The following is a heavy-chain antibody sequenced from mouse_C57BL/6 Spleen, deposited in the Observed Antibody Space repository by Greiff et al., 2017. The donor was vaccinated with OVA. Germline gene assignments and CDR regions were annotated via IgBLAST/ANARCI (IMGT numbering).Heavy chain of an antibody. Sequence: EVNLVESGGGLVKPGGSLKLSCAASGFTFSDYGMHWVRQAPEQGLEWVAYISSGSGTIYYADTLKGRSTISRDNAKNTLFLQLTSLRSEDRAMYYGAAKEKSDGFAKGDWGQGTSVTVSS. V-gene: IGHV5-17*01. D-gene: IGHD2-3*01. CDR2: ISSGSGTI. J-gene: IGHJ4*01. CDR1: GFTFSDYG. CDR3: AAKEKSDGFAKGD.